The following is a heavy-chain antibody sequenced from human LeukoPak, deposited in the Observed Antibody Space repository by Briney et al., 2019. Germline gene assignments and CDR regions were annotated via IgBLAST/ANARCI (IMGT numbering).Heavy chain of an antibody. Sequence: GGSLRLSCAASGFIYRNYWMSWVRQAPGKGLEWVANIKEDGSEKYYVESVKGRFTISRDNAKNSLYLQMSSLRAEDTAVYYCARGVIIRGRLDPWGQGTLVTVSS. CDR1: GFIYRNYW. D-gene: IGHD3-16*02. V-gene: IGHV3-7*01. CDR3: ARGVIIRGRLDP. CDR2: IKEDGSEK. J-gene: IGHJ5*02.